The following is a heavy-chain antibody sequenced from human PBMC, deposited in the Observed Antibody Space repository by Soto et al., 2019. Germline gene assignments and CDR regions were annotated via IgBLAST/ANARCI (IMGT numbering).Heavy chain of an antibody. J-gene: IGHJ4*02. D-gene: IGHD3-22*01. CDR3: ARDVYYYDSSGYYF. CDR2: ISYEGSNK. CDR1: GFTFSSYA. V-gene: IGHV3-30-3*01. Sequence: ESGGGVVQPGRSLRLSCAASGFTFSSYAMHWVRQAPGKGLEWVAVISYEGSNKYYADSVKGRFTISRDNSKNTLYLQMNSLRAEDTAVYYCARDVYYYDSSGYYFWGQGTLVTVSS.